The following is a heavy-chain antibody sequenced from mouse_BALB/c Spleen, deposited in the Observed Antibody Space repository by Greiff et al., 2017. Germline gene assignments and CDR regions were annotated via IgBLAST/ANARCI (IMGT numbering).Heavy chain of an antibody. V-gene: IGHV5-6*01. Sequence: EVQLVESGGDLVKPGGSLKLSCAASGFTFSSYGMSWVRQTPDKRLEWVATISSGGSYTYYPDSVKGRFTISRDNAKNTLYLQMSSLKSEDTAMYYCARQERDSSGYFDYWGQGTTLTVSS. D-gene: IGHD3-2*01. J-gene: IGHJ2*01. CDR2: ISSGGSYT. CDR1: GFTFSSYG. CDR3: ARQERDSSGYFDY.